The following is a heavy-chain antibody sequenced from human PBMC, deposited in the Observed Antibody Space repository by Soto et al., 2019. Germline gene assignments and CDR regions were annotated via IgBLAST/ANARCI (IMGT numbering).Heavy chain of an antibody. V-gene: IGHV4-31*03. CDR3: AREGKYYDILTGYYIRWFDP. CDR1: GGSISSGGYY. CDR2: IYYSGST. D-gene: IGHD3-9*01. J-gene: IGHJ5*02. Sequence: QVQLQESGPGLVKPSQTLSLTCTVSGGSISSGGYYWSWIRQHPGKGLEWIGYIYYSGSTYYNPSLKSRVTISVDTSKNQFSLKLSSVTAADTAVYYCAREGKYYDILTGYYIRWFDPWGQGTLVTVSS.